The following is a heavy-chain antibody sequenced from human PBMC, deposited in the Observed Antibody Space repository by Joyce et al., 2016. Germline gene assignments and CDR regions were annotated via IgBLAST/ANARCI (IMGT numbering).Heavy chain of an antibody. Sequence: QVQLVQSGPEVKKPGASVKVSCKASGYTLSTYGITWVRQAPGQGLEWMGWISPNNGKTNYAQNLQGRVIMTTDTATNTASMELRSLRSDDTAIYYCARWVLRGPIEAFDVWGQGAMVTVSS. D-gene: IGHD3-16*02. J-gene: IGHJ3*01. CDR1: GYTLSTYG. V-gene: IGHV1-18*04. CDR3: ARWVLRGPIEAFDV. CDR2: ISPNNGKT.